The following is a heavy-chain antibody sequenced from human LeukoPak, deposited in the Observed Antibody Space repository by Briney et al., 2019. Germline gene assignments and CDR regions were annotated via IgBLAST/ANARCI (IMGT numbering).Heavy chain of an antibody. CDR1: GGTFSIYA. J-gene: IGHJ4*02. CDR3: ARGVLRYFDWLAFDY. Sequence: SVKVSCKASGGTFSIYAISWVRQAPGQGLEWMGRIIPIFGTANYAQKFQGRVTITTEESTSTVYMELSSPRSDDTAVYYCARGVLRYFDWLAFDYWGQGTLVTVSS. V-gene: IGHV1-69*05. CDR2: IIPIFGTA. D-gene: IGHD3-9*01.